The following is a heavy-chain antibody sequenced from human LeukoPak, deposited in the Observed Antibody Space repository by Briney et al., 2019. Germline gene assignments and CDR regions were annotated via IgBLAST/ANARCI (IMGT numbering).Heavy chain of an antibody. V-gene: IGHV1-46*01. Sequence: GASVKVSCKASGYTFTSYYMHWVRQAPGQGLEWMGIINPSGGSTSYAQKFQGRVTMTRDTSTSTVYMGLSSLRSEDTAVYYCASATVTSYFDYWGQGTLVTVSS. CDR3: ASATVTSYFDY. CDR1: GYTFTSYY. CDR2: INPSGGST. D-gene: IGHD4-17*01. J-gene: IGHJ4*02.